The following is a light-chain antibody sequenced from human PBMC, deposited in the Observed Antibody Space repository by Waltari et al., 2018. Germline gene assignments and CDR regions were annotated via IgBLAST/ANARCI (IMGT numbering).Light chain of an antibody. CDR2: DVS. CDR3: CSYAGATNWV. V-gene: IGLV2-23*02. Sequence: QSGLTQPASVSGSPGQSITIPCTGTSSDVGGYNFVSWYQQHPGKAPKVIIYDVSQRPSGRSWRFSGSKSGNTASLTISGLQAEDEADYYCCSYAGATNWVFGGGTKVTVL. CDR1: SSDVGGYNF. J-gene: IGLJ3*02.